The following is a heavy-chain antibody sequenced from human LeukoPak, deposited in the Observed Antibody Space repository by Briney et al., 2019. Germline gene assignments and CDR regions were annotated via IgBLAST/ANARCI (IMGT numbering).Heavy chain of an antibody. D-gene: IGHD3-10*01. Sequence: GGSLRLSCAASGFAYSRHWMGWVRQAPGKGLEWVANIKEDGSEKNYVDSVKGRFTISRDNAKNSLYLQMNSLRAEDTAVYYCTTALLLWGQGTMVTVSS. CDR2: IKEDGSEK. CDR1: GFAYSRHW. V-gene: IGHV3-7*01. CDR3: TTALLL. J-gene: IGHJ4*02.